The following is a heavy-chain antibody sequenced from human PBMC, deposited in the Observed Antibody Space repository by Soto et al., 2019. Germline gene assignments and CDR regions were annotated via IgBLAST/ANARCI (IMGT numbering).Heavy chain of an antibody. CDR2: IYAGGST. J-gene: IGHJ6*02. CDR1: GGSISSCY. CDR3: ARDSYGSASFDNYQFYGLDV. D-gene: IGHD3-10*01. V-gene: IGHV4-4*07. Sequence: PSETLSLTCTVSGGSISSCYWSWIRQPAGKGLELIGRIYAGGSTNYNPSLKSRVTMSLDTSKNQFSLKLSSVTAADTARYYCARDSYGSASFDNYQFYGLDVWGQGTTVTDSS.